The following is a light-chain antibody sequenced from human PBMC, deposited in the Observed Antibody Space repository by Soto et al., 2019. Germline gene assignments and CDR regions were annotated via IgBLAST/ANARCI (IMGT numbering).Light chain of an antibody. CDR2: GAS. CDR3: QYRAGWPPALT. J-gene: IGKJ4*01. CDR1: QSVSSN. V-gene: IGKV3-15*01. Sequence: EIEMTQSQATLSVSPGEIAPLSCRARQSVSSNLAWYQQKPGQAPRLLIYGASTRATGIPARFSVSGSGTESNFTISSLQPQAFAVAFCQYRAGWPPALTFGGGTKG.